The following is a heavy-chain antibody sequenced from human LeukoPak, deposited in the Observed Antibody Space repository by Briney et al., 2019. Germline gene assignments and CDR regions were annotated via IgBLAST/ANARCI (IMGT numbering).Heavy chain of an antibody. CDR2: IRQDGREK. Sequence: GGSLRLSCAASPGITFSDYWMNWVRQAPGKGLEWAAIIRQDGREKLYLDSVKGRFTISRDNAKSSVYLQINSLRAEDTAVYYCVGGIGWQPDYWGQGTLVTVSS. J-gene: IGHJ4*02. V-gene: IGHV3-7*03. CDR1: PGITFSDYW. D-gene: IGHD6-19*01. CDR3: VGGIGWQPDY.